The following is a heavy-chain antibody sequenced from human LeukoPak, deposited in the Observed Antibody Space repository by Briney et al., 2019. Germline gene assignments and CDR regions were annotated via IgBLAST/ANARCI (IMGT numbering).Heavy chain of an antibody. CDR2: ISSSSYI. J-gene: IGHJ4*02. D-gene: IGHD3-9*01. CDR1: GFTFSSHS. CDR3: ARDQSDILTPYYYDY. V-gene: IGHV3-21*01. Sequence: GGSLRLPCAASGFTFSSHSLNWVRQAPGKGLEWVSSISSSSYIYYADSVKGRFTISRDNAKNSLYLQLNSLRAEDTAVYYCARDQSDILTPYYYDYWGQGTLVTVSS.